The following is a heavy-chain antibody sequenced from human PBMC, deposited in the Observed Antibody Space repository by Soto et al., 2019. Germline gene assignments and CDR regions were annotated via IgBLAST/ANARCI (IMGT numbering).Heavy chain of an antibody. Sequence: GSLRLSCAASGFTLGDYGMSWVRQAPGKGLEWVSGINWNGGSTGYADSVKGRFTISRDNAKNSLYLQMNSLRAEDTAVYYCARDRVVRGVTSYYYYYGMDVWGQGTTVTVSS. CDR2: INWNGGST. CDR3: ARDRVVRGVTSYYYYYGMDV. D-gene: IGHD3-10*01. CDR1: GFTLGDYG. J-gene: IGHJ6*02. V-gene: IGHV3-20*04.